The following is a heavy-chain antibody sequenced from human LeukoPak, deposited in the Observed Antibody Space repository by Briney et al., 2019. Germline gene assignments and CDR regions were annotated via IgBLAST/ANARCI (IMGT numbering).Heavy chain of an antibody. CDR1: GFTVSSNY. CDR3: ATTLVVVDAFDI. D-gene: IGHD3-22*01. V-gene: IGHV3-66*01. CDR2: IYSGGST. J-gene: IGHJ3*02. Sequence: GGSLRLSCAASGFTVSSNYMSWVRQAPGKGLEWVSVIYSGGSTYYADSVKGRFTISRDNSKNTLYLQMNSLRAEDTAVYYCATTLVVVDAFDIWGQGTMVTVSS.